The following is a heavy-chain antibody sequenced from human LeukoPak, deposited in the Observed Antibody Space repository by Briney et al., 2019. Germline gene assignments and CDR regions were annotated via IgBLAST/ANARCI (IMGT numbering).Heavy chain of an antibody. J-gene: IGHJ4*02. CDR3: ASEGDIVVVPAAFDY. Sequence: SETLSLTCTVSGGSISSSSYYWGWIRQPPGKGLEWIGSIYYSGSTYYNPSLKSRVTISVDTSKNQFSLKLSSVTAADTAVYHCASEGDIVVVPAAFDYWGQGTLVTVSS. V-gene: IGHV4-39*01. D-gene: IGHD2-2*01. CDR1: GGSISSSSYY. CDR2: IYYSGST.